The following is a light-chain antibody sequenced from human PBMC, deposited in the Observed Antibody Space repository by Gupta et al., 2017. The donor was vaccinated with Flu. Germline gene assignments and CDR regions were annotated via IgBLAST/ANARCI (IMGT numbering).Light chain of an antibody. CDR2: KAS. V-gene: IGKV1-5*03. CDR3: QKYNSYSPWT. Sequence: DIQMTQSPSTLPASVGDRVTITCRASQSISSWLAWYQQQPGKAPKHLIYKASSLESGVPSRCSGSGSGTEFTLTISSRQPDEFATYYCQKYNSYSPWTFGQGTKVEIK. CDR1: QSISSW. J-gene: IGKJ1*01.